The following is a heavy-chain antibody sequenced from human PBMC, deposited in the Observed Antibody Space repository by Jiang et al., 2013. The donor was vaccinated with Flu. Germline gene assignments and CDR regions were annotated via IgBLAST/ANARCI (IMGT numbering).Heavy chain of an antibody. CDR3: AKSSSSMVVAATGFDY. J-gene: IGHJ4*02. V-gene: IGHV3-43*01. CDR1: GFTFDDYT. CDR2: ISWDGGST. Sequence: VQLVESGGVVVQPGGSLRLSCAASGFTFDDYTMHWVRQAPGKGLEWVSLISWDGGSTYYADSVKGRFTISRDNSKNSLYLQMNSLRTEDTALYYCAKSSSSMVVAATGFDYWGQGTLVTVSS. D-gene: IGHD2-15*01.